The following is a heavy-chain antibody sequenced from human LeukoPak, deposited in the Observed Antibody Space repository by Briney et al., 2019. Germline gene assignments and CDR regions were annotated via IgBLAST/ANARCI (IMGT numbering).Heavy chain of an antibody. V-gene: IGHV3-7*01. CDR2: IKQDGSEK. CDR1: GFTFSSYW. Sequence: GGSLRLSCAASGFTFSSYWMSWVRQAPGKGLEWVANIKQDGSEKYYVDSVKGRFTISRDNAKNSLYLQMNSLRAEDTAVYYCARDGSYYDSSDSNWFDPWGQGTLVTVSS. D-gene: IGHD3-22*01. CDR3: ARDGSYYDSSDSNWFDP. J-gene: IGHJ5*02.